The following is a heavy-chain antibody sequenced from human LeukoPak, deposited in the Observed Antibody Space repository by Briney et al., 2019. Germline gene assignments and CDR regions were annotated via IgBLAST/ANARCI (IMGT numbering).Heavy chain of an antibody. CDR2: IIPTFGIA. CDR1: GGTFSSYA. D-gene: IGHD2-21*02. V-gene: IGHV1-69*04. CDR3: AREAPDCGGDCYSGHFQH. J-gene: IGHJ1*01. Sequence: SVKVSCKASGGTFSSYAISWVRQAPGQGLEWMGRIIPTFGIANYAQKFQGRVTITADKSTSTAYMELSSLRSEDTAVYYCAREAPDCGGDCYSGHFQHWGQGTLVTVSS.